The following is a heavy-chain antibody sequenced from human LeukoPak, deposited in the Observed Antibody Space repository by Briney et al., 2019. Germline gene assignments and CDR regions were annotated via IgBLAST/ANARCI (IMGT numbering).Heavy chain of an antibody. Sequence: ASVEVSCKASGYTFTGYYMHWVRQAPGQGLEWMGWINPNSGGTNYAQKFQGRVTMTRDTSISTAYMELSRLRSDDTAVYYCARGGSYYDFWSGYDYWGQGTLVTVSS. V-gene: IGHV1-2*02. D-gene: IGHD3-3*01. J-gene: IGHJ4*02. CDR1: GYTFTGYY. CDR3: ARGGSYYDFWSGYDY. CDR2: INPNSGGT.